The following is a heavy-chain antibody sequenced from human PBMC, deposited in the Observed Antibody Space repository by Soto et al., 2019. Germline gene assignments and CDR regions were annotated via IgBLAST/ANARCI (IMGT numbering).Heavy chain of an antibody. J-gene: IGHJ4*02. V-gene: IGHV3-7*03. D-gene: IGHD3-16*01. CDR3: AKGGHIDF. CDR1: GFSFSTYW. Sequence: EVQLVESGGGLVQPGGSLRLSCAASGFSFSTYWMSWVRQVPGTGLERVANIKADGSETYYVDSVRGRFTISRDNAKTSLYLQMNSLRAEDTAVYYCAKGGHIDFCGQGTLVTVSS. CDR2: IKADGSET.